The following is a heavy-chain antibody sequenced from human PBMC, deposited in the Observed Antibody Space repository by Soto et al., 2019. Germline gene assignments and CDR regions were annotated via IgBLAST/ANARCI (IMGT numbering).Heavy chain of an antibody. CDR3: TTDGPQYNWNYVVFGYYYYGMDV. V-gene: IGHV3-15*07. J-gene: IGHJ6*02. CDR1: GFTFSNAW. D-gene: IGHD1-7*01. CDR2: IKSKTDGGTT. Sequence: PGGSLILSCAASGFTFSNAWMNWVRQAPGKGLEWVGRIKSKTDGGTTDYAAPVKGRFTISRDDSKNTLYLQMNSLKTEDTAVYYCTTDGPQYNWNYVVFGYYYYGMDVWGQGTTVTVSS.